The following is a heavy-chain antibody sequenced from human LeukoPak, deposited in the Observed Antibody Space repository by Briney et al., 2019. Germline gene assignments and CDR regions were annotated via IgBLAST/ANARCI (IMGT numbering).Heavy chain of an antibody. D-gene: IGHD1-26*01. CDR2: ISSSSSYI. CDR3: ARGGWEPYTPSYDAFDI. V-gene: IGHV3-21*05. CDR1: GFTFSSYE. J-gene: IGHJ3*02. Sequence: PGGSLRLSCAASGFTFSSYEMNWVRQAPGKGLEWVSYISSSSSYIYYADSVKGRFTISRDNAKNSLYLQMNSLRAEDTAVYYCARGGWEPYTPSYDAFDIWGQGTMVTVSS.